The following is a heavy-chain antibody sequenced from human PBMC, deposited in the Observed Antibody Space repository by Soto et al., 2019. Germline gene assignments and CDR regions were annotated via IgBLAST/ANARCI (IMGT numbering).Heavy chain of an antibody. Sequence: VGSLRLSCVASGFTLITSGMTWVRQAPGKGLVWVSGIDSGGSSTNYAGSVKGRFTISRDNARNTLYLQMNSLRVADTAVYFCARGLQGHQDSWSIHYYYGMDVWGQRTTVTVSS. V-gene: IGHV3-74*01. CDR3: ARGLQGHQDSWSIHYYYGMDV. CDR1: GFTLITSG. J-gene: IGHJ6*02. CDR2: IDSGGSST. D-gene: IGHD2-15*01.